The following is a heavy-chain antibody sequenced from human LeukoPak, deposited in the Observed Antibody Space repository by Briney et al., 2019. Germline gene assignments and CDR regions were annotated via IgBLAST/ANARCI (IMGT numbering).Heavy chain of an antibody. J-gene: IGHJ5*02. Sequence: SQTLSLTCSVSGDSISSGIYYWSWIRQPAGKGLEWIGRIYFNGKSNHNPSLKSRVNLSIDTSKNQFSLKVTSVTAADTGIYYCAREGGGCYENWFDPWGQGTLVTVSP. D-gene: IGHD2-15*01. CDR1: GDSISSGIYY. V-gene: IGHV4-61*02. CDR2: IYFNGKS. CDR3: AREGGGCYENWFDP.